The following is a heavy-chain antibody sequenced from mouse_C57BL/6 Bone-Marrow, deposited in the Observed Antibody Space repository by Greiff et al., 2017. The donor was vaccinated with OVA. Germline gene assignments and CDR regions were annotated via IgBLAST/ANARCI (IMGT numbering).Heavy chain of an antibody. J-gene: IGHJ3*01. Sequence: VQLQQSGAELARPGASVKLSCKASGYTFTSYGISWVKQRTGQGLEWIGEIYPRSGNTYYNEKFKGKATLTADKSSSTAYMELRSLTSEDSAVYCYERKGNYYGSSYRWFGYWGQGTVVTVTA. CDR2: IYPRSGNT. V-gene: IGHV1-81*01. CDR1: GYTFTSYG. CDR3: ERKGNYYGSSYRWFGY. D-gene: IGHD1-1*01.